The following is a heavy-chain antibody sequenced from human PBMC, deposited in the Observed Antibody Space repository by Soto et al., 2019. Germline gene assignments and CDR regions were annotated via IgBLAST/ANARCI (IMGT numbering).Heavy chain of an antibody. J-gene: IGHJ4*02. CDR1: GGTFSNYA. CDR3: ARVSSSWYKDYFDY. Sequence: QVQLVQSGAEVKKPGSSVKVSCKASGGTFSNYAISWVRQAPGQGLEWMGGIIPIFGTTNYAQRFQGRVTITADESTVTDYMELSSLRSEDTAVYYCARVSSSWYKDYFDYWGPGTLVTVSS. V-gene: IGHV1-69*12. D-gene: IGHD6-13*01. CDR2: IIPIFGTT.